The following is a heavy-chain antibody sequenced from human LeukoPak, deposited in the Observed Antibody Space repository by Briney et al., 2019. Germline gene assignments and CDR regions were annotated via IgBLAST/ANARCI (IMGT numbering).Heavy chain of an antibody. V-gene: IGHV3-74*01. Sequence: GGSLRLSCAASGFTLSDYWMNWVRQAPGKGPVWVSHISPDGRNIAYADSVKGRFTISRDNAKNSLYLQMNSLRAEDTAVYYCARGVYDSSGYYFFDYWGQGTLVTVSS. D-gene: IGHD3-22*01. CDR3: ARGVYDSSGYYFFDY. CDR1: GFTLSDYW. CDR2: ISPDGRNI. J-gene: IGHJ4*02.